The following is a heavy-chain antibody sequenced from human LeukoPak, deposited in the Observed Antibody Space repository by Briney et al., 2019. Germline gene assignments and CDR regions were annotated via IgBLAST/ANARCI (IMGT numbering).Heavy chain of an antibody. D-gene: IGHD1-1*01. CDR1: GGSISSSSYY. J-gene: IGHJ5*02. CDR2: IYYSGST. Sequence: PSETLSLTCTVSGGSISSSSYYWGWIRQPPGKGLEWIGSIYYSGSTYYNPSLKSRVTISVDTFKNQFSLKLSSVTAADTAVYYCARTAKYNWKPANWFDPWGQGTLVTVSS. V-gene: IGHV4-39*01. CDR3: ARTAKYNWKPANWFDP.